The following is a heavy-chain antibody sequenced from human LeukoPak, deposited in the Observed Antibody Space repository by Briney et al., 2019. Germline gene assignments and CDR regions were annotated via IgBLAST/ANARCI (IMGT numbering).Heavy chain of an antibody. V-gene: IGHV1-8*01. J-gene: IGHJ3*02. Sequence: ASVKVSCKASGYTFTSYDINLVRQATGQGLEWIGWMNPNSGNTGYAQKFQGRVTMTRNTSISTAYMELSSLRSEDTAVYYCARVLRYFDWLLYGPDAFDIWGQGTMVTVSS. D-gene: IGHD3-9*01. CDR3: ARVLRYFDWLLYGPDAFDI. CDR2: MNPNSGNT. CDR1: GYTFTSYD.